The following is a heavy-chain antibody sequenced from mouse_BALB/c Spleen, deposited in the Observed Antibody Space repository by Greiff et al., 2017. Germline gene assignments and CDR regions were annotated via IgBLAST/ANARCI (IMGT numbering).Heavy chain of an antibody. CDR3: ARFGYGNYDAMDY. V-gene: IGHV1-14*01. CDR2: INPYNDGT. D-gene: IGHD2-10*02. J-gene: IGHJ4*01. Sequence: VQLKESGPELVKPGASVKMSCKASGYTFTSYVMHWVKQKPGQGLEWIGYINPYNDGTKYNEKFKGKATLTSDKSSSTAYMELSSLTSEDSAVYYCARFGYGNYDAMDYWGQGTSVTVSS. CDR1: GYTFTSYV.